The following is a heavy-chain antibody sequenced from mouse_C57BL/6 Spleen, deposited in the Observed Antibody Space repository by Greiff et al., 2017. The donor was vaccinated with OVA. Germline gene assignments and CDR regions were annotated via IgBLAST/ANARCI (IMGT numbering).Heavy chain of an antibody. Sequence: SGAELVRPGASVTLSCKASGYTFTDYEMHWVKQTPVHGLEWIGAIDPETGGTAYNQKFKGKAILTADKSSSTAYMELRSLTSEDSAVYYCTRYGYYGTWFAYWGQGTLVTVSA. D-gene: IGHD2-3*01. J-gene: IGHJ3*01. CDR2: IDPETGGT. V-gene: IGHV1-15*01. CDR3: TRYGYYGTWFAY. CDR1: GYTFTDYE.